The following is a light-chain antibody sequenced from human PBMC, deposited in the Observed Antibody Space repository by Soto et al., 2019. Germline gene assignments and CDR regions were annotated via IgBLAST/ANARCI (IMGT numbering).Light chain of an antibody. Sequence: DIQMTQSPSTLSASVGDRVTITCRASQSISRWLSWHQQKPGKAPRLLIYDASNLQRGVPSRFSGSGSGTEFTLTITTLQPEEFATDYCQQYSDYSGMFGQGTKVEI. V-gene: IGKV1-5*01. CDR2: DAS. CDR1: QSISRW. J-gene: IGKJ1*01. CDR3: QQYSDYSGM.